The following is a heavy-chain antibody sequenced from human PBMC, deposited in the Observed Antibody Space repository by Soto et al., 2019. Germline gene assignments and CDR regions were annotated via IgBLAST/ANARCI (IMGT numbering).Heavy chain of an antibody. V-gene: IGHV3-33*01. J-gene: IGHJ4*02. Sequence: PGGSLRLSCAASGFTFSSYGMHWVRQAPGKGLEWVAVIWYDGSNKYYADSVKGRFTISRDNSKNTLYLQMSSLRAEDTAVYYCARDQVEIRHSYDSSEPDYWGQGTLVTVSS. CDR3: ARDQVEIRHSYDSSEPDY. CDR2: IWYDGSNK. CDR1: GFTFSSYG. D-gene: IGHD3-22*01.